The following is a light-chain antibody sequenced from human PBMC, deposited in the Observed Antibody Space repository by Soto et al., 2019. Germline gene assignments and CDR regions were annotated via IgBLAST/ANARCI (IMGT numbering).Light chain of an antibody. CDR1: QSVRSS. V-gene: IGKV3-15*01. CDR3: QQYNNWPPWT. J-gene: IGKJ1*01. CDR2: GAS. Sequence: EIVMSRSPATLSVSPGERATLSCRASQSVRSSLAWYQQKPGQAPRLLIYGASTGATGIPARFSGSGSGTEFTLTISSLQSEDFAVYYCQQYNNWPPWTFGQGTKVDIK.